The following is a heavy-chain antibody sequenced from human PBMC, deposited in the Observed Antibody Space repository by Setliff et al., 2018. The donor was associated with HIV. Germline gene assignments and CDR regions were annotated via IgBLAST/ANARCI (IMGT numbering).Heavy chain of an antibody. CDR2: IYYNGNT. J-gene: IGHJ4*02. CDR1: GGSITGYF. D-gene: IGHD6-6*01. V-gene: IGHV4-59*01. Sequence: TLSLTCTVSGGSITGYFWNWIRQSPGKGLEWIGYIYYNGNTNYNPTLNSRGTISVDTSKNQFSLKLTSVTAADTAVYYCARDLLGSSSLVDYWGQGTLVTVS. CDR3: ARDLLGSSSLVDY.